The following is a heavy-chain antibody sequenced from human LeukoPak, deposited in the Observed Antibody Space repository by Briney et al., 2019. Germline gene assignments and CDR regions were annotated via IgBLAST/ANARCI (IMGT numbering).Heavy chain of an antibody. V-gene: IGHV3-7*01. CDR1: EFTFSDYW. D-gene: IGHD3-22*01. CDR2: IKQDGSEK. CDR3: ASSYDSSGYYPYYYYYGMDV. Sequence: GGSLRLSCAASEFTFSDYWMSWVRQAPGKGLEWVANIKQDGSEKYYVDSVKGRFTISRDNAKNSLYLQMNSLRVEDTAVYYCASSYDSSGYYPYYYYYGMDVWGQGTTVTVSS. J-gene: IGHJ6*02.